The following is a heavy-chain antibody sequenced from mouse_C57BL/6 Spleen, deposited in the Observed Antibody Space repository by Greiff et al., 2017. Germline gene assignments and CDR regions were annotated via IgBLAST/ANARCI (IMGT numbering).Heavy chain of an antibody. CDR3: TLYAMDY. V-gene: IGHV14-4*01. CDR2: IDPENGDT. CDR1: GFNIKDDY. J-gene: IGHJ4*01. Sequence: VQLKQSGAELVRPGASVKLSCTASGFNIKDDYMHWVKQRPEQGLEWIGWIDPENGDTEYASKFQGKATITADTSSNTAYLQLSSLTSEDTAVYYCTLYAMDYWGQGTSGTVSS.